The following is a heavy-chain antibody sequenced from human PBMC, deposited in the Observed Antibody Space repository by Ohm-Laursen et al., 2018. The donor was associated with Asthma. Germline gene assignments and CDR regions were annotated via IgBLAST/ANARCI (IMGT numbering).Heavy chain of an antibody. CDR3: ARDRWFRELLGDYYYYGMDV. Sequence: TLSLTCTVSGGSINSGGYSWSWIRQPPGKGLEWIGYIYHSGSTYYNPSLKSRVTISIDSSKTQFSLKLSSVTAADTAVYYCARDRWFRELLGDYYYYGMDVWGQGTTVTVSS. CDR1: GGSINSGGYS. D-gene: IGHD3-10*01. V-gene: IGHV4-30-2*01. CDR2: IYHSGST. J-gene: IGHJ6*02.